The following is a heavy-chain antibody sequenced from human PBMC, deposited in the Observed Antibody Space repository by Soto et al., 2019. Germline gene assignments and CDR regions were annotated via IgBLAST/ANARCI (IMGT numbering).Heavy chain of an antibody. D-gene: IGHD3-10*01. V-gene: IGHV3-23*01. CDR2: ISGSGGST. J-gene: IGHJ6*02. CDR1: GFTFSSYA. CDR3: AKAHITMVRGVIRSYYYYGMDV. Sequence: PGGSLRLSCAASGFTFSSYAMSWVRQAPGKGLEWVSAISGSGGSTYYADSVKGRFTISRDNSKNTLYLQMNSLRAEDTAVYYCAKAHITMVRGVIRSYYYYGMDVWGQGTTVTVSS.